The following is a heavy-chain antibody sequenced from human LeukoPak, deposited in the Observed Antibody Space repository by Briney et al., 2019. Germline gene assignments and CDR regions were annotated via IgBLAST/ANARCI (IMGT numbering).Heavy chain of an antibody. CDR1: GFTFSDYY. Sequence: GGSLRLSCAAYGFTFSDYYMTWIRQAPGKGLEWVSCISSSGSTIFYADSVKGRFTISRDNAKSSLFLQMNSLRAEDTAVYYCARVNRVTAIQELDYWGQGTLVTVSS. CDR3: ARVNRVTAIQELDY. D-gene: IGHD2-21*02. J-gene: IGHJ4*02. CDR2: ISSSGSTI. V-gene: IGHV3-11*01.